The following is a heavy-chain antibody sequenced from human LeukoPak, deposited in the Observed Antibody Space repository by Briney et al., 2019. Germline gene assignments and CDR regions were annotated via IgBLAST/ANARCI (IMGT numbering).Heavy chain of an antibody. V-gene: IGHV3-33*08. D-gene: IGHD3-10*01. J-gene: IGHJ4*02. Sequence: GRSLRLSCAASGVTFSSYGMHWVRQAPGKGLEWVAVIWYDGSSKYYTDSVKGRFTISRDNSKNTLYLQMNSLRAEDTAVYYCARANYYGSGSCDYWGQGTLVTVSS. CDR2: IWYDGSSK. CDR1: GVTFSSYG. CDR3: ARANYYGSGSCDY.